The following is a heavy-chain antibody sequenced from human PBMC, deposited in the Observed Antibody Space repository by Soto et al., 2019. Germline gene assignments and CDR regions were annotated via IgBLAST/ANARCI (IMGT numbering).Heavy chain of an antibody. CDR2: IYYSGST. D-gene: IGHD4-17*01. CDR3: ARLGYGDPDY. V-gene: IGHV4-59*08. J-gene: IGHJ4*02. Sequence: SETLSLTCTVSGGSITGYYWSWIRQPPGKGLEWIGYIYYSGSTNYNPSLKSRVTISVDTSKKQFSLKLSSVTAADAAVYYCARLGYGDPDYWGQGTLVTVSS. CDR1: GGSITGYY.